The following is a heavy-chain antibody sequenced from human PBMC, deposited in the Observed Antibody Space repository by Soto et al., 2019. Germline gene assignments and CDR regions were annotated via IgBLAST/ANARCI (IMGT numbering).Heavy chain of an antibody. D-gene: IGHD1-1*01. CDR1: GFTFNNES. Sequence: GGSLRLSCAASGFTFNNESMNWVRQAPGKGLEWVSGISGSGGSTYYADSVKGRFTISRDNSKNTLYLQMKSLRAEDTAVYYCAKDPTWNNWFDPWGQGTLVTVSS. V-gene: IGHV3-23*01. CDR2: ISGSGGST. CDR3: AKDPTWNNWFDP. J-gene: IGHJ5*02.